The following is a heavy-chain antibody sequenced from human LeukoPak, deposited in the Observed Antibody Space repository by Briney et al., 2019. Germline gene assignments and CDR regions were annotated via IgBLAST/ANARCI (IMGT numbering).Heavy chain of an antibody. Sequence: GGSLRLSCAASGFTFSSYAMSWVRQAPGKGLEWVSAISGSGGSTYYADSVKGRFTISRDNSKNTLYLQMNGLRAEDTAVYYCAKDTGMDNWNYVDAFDIWGQGTMVTVSS. D-gene: IGHD1-7*01. V-gene: IGHV3-23*01. CDR1: GFTFSSYA. J-gene: IGHJ3*02. CDR3: AKDTGMDNWNYVDAFDI. CDR2: ISGSGGST.